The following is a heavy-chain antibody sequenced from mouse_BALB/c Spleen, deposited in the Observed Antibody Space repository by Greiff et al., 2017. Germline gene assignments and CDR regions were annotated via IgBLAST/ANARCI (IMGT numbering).Heavy chain of an antibody. CDR2: IWAGGST. D-gene: IGHD1-1*01. V-gene: IGHV2-9*02. J-gene: IGHJ4*01. Sequence: QVQLQQSGPGLVAPSQSLSITCTVSGFSLTSYGVHWVRQPPGKGLEWLGVIWAGGSTNYNSALMSRLSISKDNSNSQVFLKMNSLQTDDTAMYYCARDRAGSSSYAMDYWGQGTSVTVSS. CDR1: GFSLTSYG. CDR3: ARDRAGSSSYAMDY.